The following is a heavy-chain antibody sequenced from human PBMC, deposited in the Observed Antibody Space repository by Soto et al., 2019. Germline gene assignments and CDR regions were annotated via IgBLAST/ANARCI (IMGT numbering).Heavy chain of an antibody. Sequence: PGESLKISCKGSGYSFTSYWIGWVRQMPGKGLEWMGIINPSGGSTSYAQKFQGRVTMTRDTSTSTVYMELSSLRSEDTAVYYWARGRAYSNYGVRYYYYYMDVWGKGTTVTVSS. D-gene: IGHD4-4*01. CDR2: INPSGGST. V-gene: IGHV1-46*01. CDR3: ARGRAYSNYGVRYYYYYMDV. CDR1: GYSFTSYW. J-gene: IGHJ6*03.